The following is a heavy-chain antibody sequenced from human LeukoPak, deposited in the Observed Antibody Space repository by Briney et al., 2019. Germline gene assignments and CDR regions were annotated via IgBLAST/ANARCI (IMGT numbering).Heavy chain of an antibody. V-gene: IGHV4-39*06. CDR2: IYYSGST. D-gene: IGHD3-3*01. J-gene: IGHJ3*02. CDR1: GGSISSSSDY. Sequence: SETLSLTCTVSGGSISSSSDYWGWIRQPPGKGLEWIGSIYYSGSTYYNPSLKSRVTISVDTSKNQFPLKLSSVTAADTAVYYCATAYDFWSGYPDAFDIWGQGTMVTVSS. CDR3: ATAYDFWSGYPDAFDI.